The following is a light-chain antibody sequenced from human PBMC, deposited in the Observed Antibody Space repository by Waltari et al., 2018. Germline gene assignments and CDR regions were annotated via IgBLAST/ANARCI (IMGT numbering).Light chain of an antibody. CDR2: EVT. Sequence: QSGLAQPASASGSPGQSITITCTGTSSDVGNYNLVSWYQQRPGKAPTLLIYEVTKRAPGTSDRFSASTSRNTASLSISGLQAQEDEADYYCCSYVGLGTYVFGTGTKVTV. V-gene: IGLV2-23*02. CDR1: SSDVGNYNL. CDR3: CSYVGLGTYV. J-gene: IGLJ1*01.